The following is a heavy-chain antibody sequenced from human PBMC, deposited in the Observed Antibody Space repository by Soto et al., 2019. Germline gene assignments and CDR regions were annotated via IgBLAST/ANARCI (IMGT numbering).Heavy chain of an antibody. Sequence: QVQLVESGGGVGQPGTSLRLSCAASGLTFNTYAMNWIRLAPGKGLEWVAVISNDGSNKYYADSVKGRFTISRDNSKNTVYLQMNSLRGEDTGVYYCASGRGYCSESSCSYFDYFQHWGQGDLVIVSS. CDR1: GLTFNTYA. V-gene: IGHV3-30*03. D-gene: IGHD2-2*01. J-gene: IGHJ1*01. CDR2: ISNDGSNK. CDR3: ASGRGYCSESSCSYFDYFQH.